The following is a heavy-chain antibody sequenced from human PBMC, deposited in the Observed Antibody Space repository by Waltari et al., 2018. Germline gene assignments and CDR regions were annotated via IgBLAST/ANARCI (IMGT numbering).Heavy chain of an antibody. J-gene: IGHJ4*02. CDR1: GFTFNNYW. CDR3: ARDAMRDGDFDY. D-gene: IGHD3-3*01. V-gene: IGHV3-7*01. Sequence: EVQLVESGGGLVQPGGSLRLSCAASGFTFNNYWMSWVRQAPGKGLEWVANIKEDGSYKHYVESVKVRFTISRDNAKNSLYLQMNSLRAEDTAVYYCARDAMRDGDFDYWGQGALVTVSS. CDR2: IKEDGSYK.